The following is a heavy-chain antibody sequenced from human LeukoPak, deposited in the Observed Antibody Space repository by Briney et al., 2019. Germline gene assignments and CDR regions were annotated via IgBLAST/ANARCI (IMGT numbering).Heavy chain of an antibody. V-gene: IGHV4-30-4*01. CDR2: VYYSGTT. CDR1: GDSISSGDYY. CDR3: ARGIYDFWSGSNTYNWFDP. Sequence: SQTLSLTCTVSGDSISSGDYYWSWIRQPPGKGLEWIGYVYYSGTTYYDPSLRSRVTISIDTSKNQFFLMLTSVTAADTAVYYCARGIYDFWSGSNTYNWFDPWGQGTLVTVSS. J-gene: IGHJ5*02. D-gene: IGHD3-3*01.